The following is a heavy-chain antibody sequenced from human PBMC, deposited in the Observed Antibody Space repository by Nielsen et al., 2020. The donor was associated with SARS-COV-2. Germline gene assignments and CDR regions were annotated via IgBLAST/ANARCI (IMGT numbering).Heavy chain of an antibody. CDR3: AKARAGRYPQSRILDN. CDR1: GSTFSTYA. Sequence: GRSLRPSCVASGSTFSTYAMNWVRQAPGKGLEWVSVIGDDGTGINYANSVKGRFTISRDNSKNTLYLQMNSLRAEDTAVYYCAKARAGRYPQSRILDNWAQGTLVTVSS. J-gene: IGHJ4*02. D-gene: IGHD2-21*01. CDR2: IGDDGTGI. V-gene: IGHV3-23*01.